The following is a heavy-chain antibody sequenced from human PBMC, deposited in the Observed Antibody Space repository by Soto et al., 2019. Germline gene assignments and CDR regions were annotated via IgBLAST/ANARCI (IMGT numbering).Heavy chain of an antibody. J-gene: IGHJ6*02. CDR1: GFTFGDYA. CDR2: IRSKAYGGTT. V-gene: IGHV3-49*03. D-gene: IGHD6-13*01. CDR3: TTLSGAAAGMAYYYYGMDV. Sequence: GGSLRLSCTASGFTFGDYAMSWFRQAPGKGLEWVGFIRSKAYGGTTEYAASVKGRFTISRDDSKSIAYLQMNSLKTEDTAVYYCTTLSGAAAGMAYYYYGMDVWGQGTTVTVSS.